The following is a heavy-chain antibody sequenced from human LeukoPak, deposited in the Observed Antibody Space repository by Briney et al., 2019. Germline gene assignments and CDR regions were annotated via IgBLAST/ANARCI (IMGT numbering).Heavy chain of an antibody. J-gene: IGHJ4*02. CDR1: GYTFTSYY. Sequence: ASVKVSCKASGYTFTSYYMHWVRQAPGQGLEWMGIINPSGGSTSYAQKFQGRVTMTRDTSTSTVYMELSSPRSEDTAVYYCAREGSSSSSGDYFDYWGQGTLVTVSS. D-gene: IGHD6-6*01. CDR2: INPSGGST. V-gene: IGHV1-46*01. CDR3: AREGSSSSSGDYFDY.